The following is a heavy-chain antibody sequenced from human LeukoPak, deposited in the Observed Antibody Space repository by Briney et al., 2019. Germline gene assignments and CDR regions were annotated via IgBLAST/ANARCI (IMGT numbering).Heavy chain of an antibody. CDR2: IYYSGST. V-gene: IGHV4-39*01. CDR3: ARHSYADYGVFDI. D-gene: IGHD4/OR15-4a*01. CDR1: GDSISSSSYY. J-gene: IGHJ3*02. Sequence: SETLSLTCTVSGDSISSSSYYWGWIRQPPGKGLEWIGSIYYSGSTYYNPSLKSRVTISVDTSKNQFSLNLSSVTAADTAVFYCARHSYADYGVFDIWGQGTMVTVSS.